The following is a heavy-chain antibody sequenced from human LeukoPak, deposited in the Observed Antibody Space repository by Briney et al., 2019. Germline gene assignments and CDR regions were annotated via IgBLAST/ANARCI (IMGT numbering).Heavy chain of an antibody. CDR3: ARDLWNFYDDSGYNRDFDS. CDR2: IGTYGGDT. D-gene: IGHD3-22*01. V-gene: IGHV1-18*01. J-gene: IGHJ5*01. Sequence: ASVKVSCKATSRISWVRQAPGQGLEWMGWIGTYGGDTYYAQKFQVRITVTTDTSTSTVYMELRYLRSDDTAVYYCARDLWNFYDDSGYNRDFDSWGQGTLVTVSS. CDR1: TSR.